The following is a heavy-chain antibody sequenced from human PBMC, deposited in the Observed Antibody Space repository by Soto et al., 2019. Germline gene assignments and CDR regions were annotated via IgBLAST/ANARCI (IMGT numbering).Heavy chain of an antibody. CDR2: ISGSGGST. Sequence: EVQLLESGGGLVQPGGSLRLSCVASGFTFSSYAMRWVRQAPGKGLEWVSAISGSGGSTYYADSVKGRFTISRDNSKNTLYLQMNSLRAEDTAVYYCARRGSGRYYDYWGQGTLVTVSS. CDR1: GFTFSSYA. D-gene: IGHD1-26*01. V-gene: IGHV3-23*01. CDR3: ARRGSGRYYDY. J-gene: IGHJ4*02.